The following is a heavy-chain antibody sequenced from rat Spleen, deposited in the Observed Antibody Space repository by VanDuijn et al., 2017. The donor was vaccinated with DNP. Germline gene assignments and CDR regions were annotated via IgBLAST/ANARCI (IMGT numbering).Heavy chain of an antibody. V-gene: IGHV5-22*01. D-gene: IGHD4-3*01. J-gene: IGHJ2*01. CDR3: VRWNSGHFDY. CDR1: GFTFSDYY. Sequence: EVQLVESGGDLVQPGRSLKLFCAASGFTFSDYYMAWVRQAPTKDLEWVAYIRYDGGGTKYVDSVKGRFTISRDNAKNTLYLQMNSLRSEDMATYYCVRWNSGHFDYWGQGVMVPVSS. CDR2: IRYDGGGT.